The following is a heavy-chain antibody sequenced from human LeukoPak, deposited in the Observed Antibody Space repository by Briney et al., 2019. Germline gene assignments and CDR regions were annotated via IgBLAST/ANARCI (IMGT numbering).Heavy chain of an antibody. CDR3: ARTTDWGSPAYSDY. CDR1: GDSKRSYY. D-gene: IGHD7-27*01. V-gene: IGHV4-59*12. Sequence: PSETLSLTCTVSGDSKRSYYWSWIRQPPGQGLEWIGYMSYIGITNYNPSLKSRVTISVDRSKNQVSLKLTSLTAADTAVYYCARTTDWGSPAYSDYWGQGTLVTVSS. J-gene: IGHJ4*02. CDR2: MSYIGIT.